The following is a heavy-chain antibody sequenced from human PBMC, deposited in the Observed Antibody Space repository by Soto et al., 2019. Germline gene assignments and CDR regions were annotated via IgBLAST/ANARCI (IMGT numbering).Heavy chain of an antibody. Sequence: SETKSLTCNVADGTSNSLDYYWSWIRQSPGKGLEWIGYLYFNGGTQYNPSLRTPVSMSLDTSKKHFSLKMRSVTAADTTVYYCARGISKYSSWYEPHTWFDAWGQGALVTVSS. V-gene: IGHV4-30-4*01. CDR2: LYFNGGT. CDR1: DGTSNSLDYY. J-gene: IGHJ5*02. D-gene: IGHD6-13*01. CDR3: ARGISKYSSWYEPHTWFDA.